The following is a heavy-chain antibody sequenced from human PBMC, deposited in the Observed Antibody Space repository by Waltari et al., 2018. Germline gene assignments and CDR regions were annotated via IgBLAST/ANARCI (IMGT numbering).Heavy chain of an antibody. J-gene: IGHJ6*02. Sequence: EVQLVESGGGLVQPGRSLRLSCAASGFTFDDYAMHWFRQAPGKGLEWVSGISWNSGSIGYADSVKGRFTISRDNAKNSLYLQMNSLRAEDTALYYCAKDRLYYYYGMDVWGQGTTVTVSS. CDR1: GFTFDDYA. CDR2: ISWNSGSI. CDR3: AKDRLYYYYGMDV. V-gene: IGHV3-9*01.